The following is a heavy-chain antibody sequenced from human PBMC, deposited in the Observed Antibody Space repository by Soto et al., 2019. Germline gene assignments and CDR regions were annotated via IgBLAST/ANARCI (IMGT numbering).Heavy chain of an antibody. Sequence: PGGSLRLSCAASGFTFSSYGMHWVRQAPGKGLEWVAVISYDGSNKYYADSVKGRFTISRDNSKNTLYLQMNSLRAEDTAVYYCAKAGARGYSGYYPYYYYYMDVWGKGTTVTVSS. D-gene: IGHD5-12*01. CDR3: AKAGARGYSGYYPYYYYYMDV. V-gene: IGHV3-30*18. J-gene: IGHJ6*03. CDR2: ISYDGSNK. CDR1: GFTFSSYG.